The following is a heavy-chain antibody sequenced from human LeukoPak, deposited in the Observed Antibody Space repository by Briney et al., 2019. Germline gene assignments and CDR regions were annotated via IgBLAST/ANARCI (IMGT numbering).Heavy chain of an antibody. Sequence: ASVKVSCKASGYTFTSYDINWVRQATGQGLEWMGWMNPNSGNTGYAQKFQGRVTMTRDTSISTAYMELSRLRSDDTAVYYCARDRSGNLEWLLTWGQGTLVTVSS. J-gene: IGHJ5*02. D-gene: IGHD3-3*01. CDR2: MNPNSGNT. CDR1: GYTFTSYD. V-gene: IGHV1-8*01. CDR3: ARDRSGNLEWLLT.